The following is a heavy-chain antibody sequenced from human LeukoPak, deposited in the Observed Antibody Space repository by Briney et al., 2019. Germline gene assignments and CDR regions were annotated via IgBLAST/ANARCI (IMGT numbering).Heavy chain of an antibody. J-gene: IGHJ3*01. CDR1: GFTFSSYA. CDR3: TTALNFDILTGLYQPIAAFDV. CDR2: ISGTGGST. Sequence: GGSLRLSCAASGFTFSSYAMSWVRQAPGKGLEWVSTISGTGGSTYYADSVKGRFTISRDNSKNTLYLQMNSLKTEDTGVYYCTTALNFDILTGLYQPIAAFDVWGQGTLVTVSS. D-gene: IGHD3-9*01. V-gene: IGHV3-23*01.